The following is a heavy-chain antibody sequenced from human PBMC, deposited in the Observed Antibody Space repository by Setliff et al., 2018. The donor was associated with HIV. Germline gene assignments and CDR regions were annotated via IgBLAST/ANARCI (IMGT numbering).Heavy chain of an antibody. CDR1: GGSFNDYY. CDR3: ARGRFHRLHRPYSGSGSLGIQYFDY. Sequence: SETLSLTCAVYGGSFNDYYWSWIRQPPGKGLEWIGEIIHSGSINYNPSLKSRVTISADTYNNQLSLNMNSVNAADTALYYCARGRFHRLHRPYSGSGSLGIQYFDYWGQGTLVTVSS. V-gene: IGHV4-34*01. D-gene: IGHD3-10*01. J-gene: IGHJ4*02. CDR2: IIHSGSI.